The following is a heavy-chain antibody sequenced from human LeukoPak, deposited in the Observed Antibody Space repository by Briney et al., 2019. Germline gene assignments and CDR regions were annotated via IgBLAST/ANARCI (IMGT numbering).Heavy chain of an antibody. V-gene: IGHV1-46*01. J-gene: IGHJ3*02. D-gene: IGHD3-10*01. CDR2: INPSGGST. CDR3: ARDRNVLLWFGETDDAFDI. CDR1: GYTFTSYY. Sequence: ASVKVSCKASGYTFTSYYMHWVRQAPGQGLEWMGLINPSGGSTSYAQKFQGRVTMTRDTSTSTVYMELSSLRSEDTAVYYCARDRNVLLWFGETDDAFDIWGQGTMVTVSS.